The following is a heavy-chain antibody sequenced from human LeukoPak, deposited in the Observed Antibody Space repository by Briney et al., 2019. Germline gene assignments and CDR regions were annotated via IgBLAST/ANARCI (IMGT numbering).Heavy chain of an antibody. Sequence: PGGSLRLSCAASGYTLSSYEMKWVRQAPGKGLEWVSYISSGSSTIYYADSVKGRFTISRDNAKNSLYLQMNSLRDEDTAVYYCARGSGSYHYWGQGTLVTVSS. D-gene: IGHD1-26*01. J-gene: IGHJ4*02. CDR1: GYTLSSYE. CDR3: ARGSGSYHY. CDR2: ISSGSSTI. V-gene: IGHV3-48*02.